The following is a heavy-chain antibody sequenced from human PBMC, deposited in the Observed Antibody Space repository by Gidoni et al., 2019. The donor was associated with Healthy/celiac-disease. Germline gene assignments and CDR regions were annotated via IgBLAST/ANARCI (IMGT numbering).Heavy chain of an antibody. V-gene: IGHV4-39*01. CDR2: IYYSGST. J-gene: IGHJ3*02. Sequence: QLQLQESGPGLVKPSETLSLTCTVSGGSLSSSSYYWGWIRQPPGKGLEWIGSIYYSGSTYYNPSLKSRVTISVDTSKNQFSLKLSSVTAADTAVYYCARVYEAYCGGDCYHGAFDIWGQGTMVTVSS. D-gene: IGHD2-21*02. CDR1: GGSLSSSSYY. CDR3: ARVYEAYCGGDCYHGAFDI.